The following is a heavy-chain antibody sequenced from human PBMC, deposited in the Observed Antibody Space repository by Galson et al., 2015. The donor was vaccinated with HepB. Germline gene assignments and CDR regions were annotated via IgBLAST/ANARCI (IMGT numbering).Heavy chain of an antibody. Sequence: SLRLSCAASGFTFNVYSMNWVRQAPGKGLEWVSYIHGSSSTIYYADSVKGRFTISRDNAKNSLYLQMNSLRAEDTAIYYCARDGRNGYDDYWGQGTLVAVSS. J-gene: IGHJ4*02. CDR1: GFTFNVYS. D-gene: IGHD5-12*01. V-gene: IGHV3-48*01. CDR2: IHGSSSTI. CDR3: ARDGRNGYDDY.